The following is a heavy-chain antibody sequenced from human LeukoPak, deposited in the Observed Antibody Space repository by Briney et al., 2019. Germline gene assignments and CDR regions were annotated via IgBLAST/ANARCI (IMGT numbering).Heavy chain of an antibody. CDR1: GFTFNTYW. Sequence: GGSLRLSCAASGFTFNTYWMHWVRQAPGKGLVWVSRINNDGSDVSYADSVKGRFTISRDNAKNTLYLQMNSLRAEDTAVYYCARGYYDSSGYYPWGYWGQGTLVTVSS. CDR3: ARGYYDSSGYYPWGY. V-gene: IGHV3-74*01. J-gene: IGHJ4*02. D-gene: IGHD3-22*01. CDR2: INNDGSDV.